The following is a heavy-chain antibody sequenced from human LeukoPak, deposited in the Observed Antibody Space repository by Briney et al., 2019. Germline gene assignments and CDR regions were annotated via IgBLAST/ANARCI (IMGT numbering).Heavy chain of an antibody. Sequence: ASVKVSCKTSGHTFTGYYMHWVRQAPGQRLEWMGWMNPNSGGTSYPQKFQGRVTLTRDTSGTTAYMELTGLRSDDTAVYYCARDVWINRQHLGCFQHWGQGTLVTVSS. CDR2: MNPNSGGT. CDR1: GHTFTGYY. D-gene: IGHD6-13*01. CDR3: ARDVWINRQHLGCFQH. V-gene: IGHV1-2*02. J-gene: IGHJ1*01.